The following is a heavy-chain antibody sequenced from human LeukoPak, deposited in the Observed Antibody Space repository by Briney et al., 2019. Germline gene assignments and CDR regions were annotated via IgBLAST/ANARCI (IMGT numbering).Heavy chain of an antibody. V-gene: IGHV3-23*01. CDR1: GFTFSNYA. CDR2: ISGSGGST. CDR3: AKSRHPKGSGSYYDY. D-gene: IGHD1-26*01. J-gene: IGHJ4*02. Sequence: GGSLRLSCVASGFTFSNYAMSWVRQAPGKGPEWVSTISGSGGSTYYADSVKGRFTISRDNSKNTLYLQMNSLRAEDTAVYYCAKSRHPKGSGSYYDYWGQGTLVTVSS.